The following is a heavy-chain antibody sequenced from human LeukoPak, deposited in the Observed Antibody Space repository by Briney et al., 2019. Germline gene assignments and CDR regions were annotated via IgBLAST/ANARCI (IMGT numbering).Heavy chain of an antibody. V-gene: IGHV4-39*01. CDR3: ARSRSIVGATTNFDY. D-gene: IGHD1-26*01. J-gene: IGHJ4*02. Sequence: SETLSLTCTVAGGALSSSSFYWGWIRQPPGKGLEWIGSIYYSGSTYYNPSLKSRVTISVDTSKNQFSLKLSSVTAADTAVYYCARSRSIVGATTNFDYWGQGTLVTVSS. CDR1: GGALSSSSFY. CDR2: IYYSGST.